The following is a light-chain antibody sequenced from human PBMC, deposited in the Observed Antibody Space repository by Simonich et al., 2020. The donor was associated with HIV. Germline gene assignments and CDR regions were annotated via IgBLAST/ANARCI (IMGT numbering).Light chain of an antibody. Sequence: DIQMTQSPSSLSASVGDRVTITCRASQSITSYLNWYQQKPGKTPKLLFYAASRLESGVPSRFSGSGSGTDYTLTISRLQPEDFATYYCQQTNILPLTFGGGTKVELK. CDR2: AAS. CDR3: QQTNILPLT. J-gene: IGKJ4*01. CDR1: QSITSY. V-gene: IGKV1-39*01.